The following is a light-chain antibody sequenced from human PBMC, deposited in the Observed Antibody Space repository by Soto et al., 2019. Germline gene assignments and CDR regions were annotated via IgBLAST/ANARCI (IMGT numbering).Light chain of an antibody. Sequence: DIQMTQSPSSVSASVGDRVTITCRASQGISTWLAWYQQKPGKAPKLLIYTASTLQTGVPSRFSGSGSGTEFTITISSLQPEDFATYYCQQANSIPPTFGQGTKVEIK. CDR3: QQANSIPPT. CDR1: QGISTW. V-gene: IGKV1-12*01. J-gene: IGKJ2*01. CDR2: TAS.